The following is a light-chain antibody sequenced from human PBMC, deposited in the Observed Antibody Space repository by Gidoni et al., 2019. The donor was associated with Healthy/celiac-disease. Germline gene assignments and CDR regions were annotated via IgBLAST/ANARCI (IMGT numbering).Light chain of an antibody. J-gene: IGKJ1*01. V-gene: IGKV3-11*01. CDR2: DAS. Sequence: ELVLTQSPATLSLSPGERATLSCRASQSVSSYLAWYQQKPGQAPRLLIYDASNRATGIPARFSGSGSGTDFTLTISSLEPEDFAVYYCQQRSNWPPAFGQGTKVETK. CDR3: QQRSNWPPA. CDR1: QSVSSY.